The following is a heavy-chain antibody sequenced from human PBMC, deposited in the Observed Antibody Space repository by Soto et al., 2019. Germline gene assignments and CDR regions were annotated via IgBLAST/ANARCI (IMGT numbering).Heavy chain of an antibody. D-gene: IGHD3-10*01. Sequence: ASVKVSCKVSGYTLTELSMHWVRQAPGKGLEWMGGFDPEDGETIYAQKFQGRVTMTEDTSTDTAYMELSSLRSEDTAVYYCATDLDYYGSGSYYGYWGQGTLVTAPQ. CDR3: ATDLDYYGSGSYYGY. CDR2: FDPEDGET. J-gene: IGHJ4*02. V-gene: IGHV1-24*01. CDR1: GYTLTELS.